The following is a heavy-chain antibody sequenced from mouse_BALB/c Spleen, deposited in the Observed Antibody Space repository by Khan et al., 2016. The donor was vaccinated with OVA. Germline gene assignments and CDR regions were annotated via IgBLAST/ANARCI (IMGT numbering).Heavy chain of an antibody. Sequence: QIQLVQSGPELKKPGETVRISCKASGYTFTTARMQWVQKMPGKGLKWIGWINTHSGVPKYAEDFKGRFAFSLDTSASTVYLQITNLKYEDTATYFCARGGAAFYRNDGGAMDYWGQGTSVTVSS. CDR3: ARGGAAFYRNDGGAMDY. V-gene: IGHV9-4*02. CDR2: INTHSGVP. CDR1: GYTFTTAR. J-gene: IGHJ4*01. D-gene: IGHD2-14*01.